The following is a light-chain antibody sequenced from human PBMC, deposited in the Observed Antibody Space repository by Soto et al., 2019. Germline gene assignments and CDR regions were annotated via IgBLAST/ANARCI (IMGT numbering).Light chain of an antibody. V-gene: IGKV1-12*01. CDR1: QGISSW. CDR2: ASS. J-gene: IGKJ2*01. CDR3: LQSDSFPHT. Sequence: DIQMTQSPSSVSASVGDRVTLTCRASQGISSWLAWYQQKPGKAPKLLIYASSSLQGGVPSRFSGSGSATPFTLTISSLQPEESATYYCLQSDSFPHTFGQGTKLEIK.